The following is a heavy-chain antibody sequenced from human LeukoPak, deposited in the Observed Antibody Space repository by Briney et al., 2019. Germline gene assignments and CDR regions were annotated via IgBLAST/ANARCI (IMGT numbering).Heavy chain of an antibody. CDR2: ISSSGSTI. CDR3: AREGHSPFDY. Sequence: GGSLRLSCAASGFTFSSYEMNWVRQAPGKGLEWVSYISSSGSTIYYADSVKGRFTISRDNAKNSLYLQMNSLRVEDTAVYYCAREGHSPFDYWGQGTLVTVSS. CDR1: GFTFSSYE. J-gene: IGHJ4*02. D-gene: IGHD2-15*01. V-gene: IGHV3-48*03.